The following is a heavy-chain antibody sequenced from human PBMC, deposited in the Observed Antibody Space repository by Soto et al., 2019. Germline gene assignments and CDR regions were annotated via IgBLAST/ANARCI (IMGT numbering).Heavy chain of an antibody. CDR2: MNPNSGNT. V-gene: IGHV1-8*03. D-gene: IGHD2-8*01. J-gene: IGHJ3*02. CDR3: EGGPLLVLMVYARDYAFDI. Sequence: QVQLVQSGAEVKKPWASVKVSCKASGYTFTRYYINWVRQATGQGLEWMGWMNPNSGNTGNAQKFHGRVTITRNTYISTAYMDLSSLRSEYTAVYYCEGGPLLVLMVYARDYAFDIWGQGTMVTVSS. CDR1: GYTFTRYY.